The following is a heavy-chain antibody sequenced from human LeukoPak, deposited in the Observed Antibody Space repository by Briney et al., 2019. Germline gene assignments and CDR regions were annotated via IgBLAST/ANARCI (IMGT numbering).Heavy chain of an antibody. D-gene: IGHD2-8*02. CDR1: GYTFTSYY. V-gene: IGHV1-2*02. CDR2: INPNSGGT. Sequence: ASVKVSCKASGYTFTSYYMHWVRQAPGQGLEWMGWINPNSGGTNYAQKFQGRVTMTRDTSISTAYMELSRLRSDDTAVYYCARDDRLVGDPYYFDYWGQGTLVTVSS. J-gene: IGHJ4*02. CDR3: ARDDRLVGDPYYFDY.